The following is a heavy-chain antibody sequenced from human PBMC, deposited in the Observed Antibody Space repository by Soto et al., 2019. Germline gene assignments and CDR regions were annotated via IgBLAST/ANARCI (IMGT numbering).Heavy chain of an antibody. CDR2: IHAGNGNT. J-gene: IGHJ4*02. Sequence: QVRLVQSGAEVKKPGASVKVSCKASGYTFTSYTVHWVRQAPGQGLEWMGWIHAGNGNTKYSHSFQDKITITRDTSASTVFMALSSLTFEDTAVYYCARRIDPDYWGQGTLVTVSS. V-gene: IGHV1-3*01. CDR3: ARRIDPDY. D-gene: IGHD1-26*01. CDR1: GYTFTSYT.